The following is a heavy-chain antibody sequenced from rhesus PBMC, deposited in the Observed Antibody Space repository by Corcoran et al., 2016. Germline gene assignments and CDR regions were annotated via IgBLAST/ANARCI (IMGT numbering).Heavy chain of an antibody. CDR2: IDGGSGST. D-gene: IGHD6-31*01. CDR3: ARGIAAAGT. Sequence: QVQLQESGPGLVKPSETLSLTCAVSGGSISSNYWSWIRQSPGKGLEWIGHIDGGSGSTSYNPSLKSRVTISTDTSKNQFSLKLSSVTAADTAVYYCARGIAAAGTWGQGVLVTVSS. CDR1: GGSISSNY. V-gene: IGHV4-147*01. J-gene: IGHJ4*01.